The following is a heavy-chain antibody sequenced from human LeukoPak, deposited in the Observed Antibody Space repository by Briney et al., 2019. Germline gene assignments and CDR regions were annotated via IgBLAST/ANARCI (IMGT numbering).Heavy chain of an antibody. CDR3: ARDRMGDCSGGNCYNGFDY. CDR1: GFTFSNYW. J-gene: IGHJ4*02. V-gene: IGHV3-7*01. Sequence: GGSLRLSCAASGFTFSNYWMTWVRQAPGEGLEWVANIKQDGGEKYYVDVMKGRFTIFRDNAKNSLYLQMNGVGVEDTAVYYCARDRMGDCSGGNCYNGFDYWGQGTLVTASS. D-gene: IGHD2-15*01. CDR2: IKQDGGEK.